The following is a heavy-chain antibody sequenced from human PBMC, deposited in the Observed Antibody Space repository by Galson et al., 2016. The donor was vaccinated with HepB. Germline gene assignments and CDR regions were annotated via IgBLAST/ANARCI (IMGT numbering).Heavy chain of an antibody. CDR3: ARGYGADY. V-gene: IGHV3-9*01. Sequence: SLRLSCAASGFTFDDYAMHWVRQSPGKGLEWVSKINWDNTQKDYADSVKGRFAISRDNAKNSVYLQMNNLRIEDTTLYYCARGYGADYWGQGSLVIVSS. CDR1: GFTFDDYA. J-gene: IGHJ4*02. CDR2: INWDNTQK. D-gene: IGHD5-18*01.